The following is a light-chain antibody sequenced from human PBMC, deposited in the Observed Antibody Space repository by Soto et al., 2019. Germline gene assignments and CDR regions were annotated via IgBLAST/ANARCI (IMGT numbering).Light chain of an antibody. CDR1: SSNIGNNY. J-gene: IGLJ2*01. CDR3: ATWDGSLPGEV. Sequence: QSVLTQSPSVSAAPGQQVTISRSGSSSNIGNNYVSWYQQLPRTAPKLLIYDNNKRPSGIPDRFSGSKSGTSGTLDITGLLTGDEAVYYCATWDGSLPGEVFGGGTKVTVL. CDR2: DNN. V-gene: IGLV1-51*01.